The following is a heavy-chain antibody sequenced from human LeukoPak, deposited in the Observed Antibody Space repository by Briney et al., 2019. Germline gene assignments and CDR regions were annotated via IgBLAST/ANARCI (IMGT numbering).Heavy chain of an antibody. J-gene: IGHJ4*02. V-gene: IGHV1-2*02. CDR3: ARVPRGRYCSSTSCYLFDY. D-gene: IGHD2-2*01. Sequence: ASVKVSCKASGYTFTGYYMHWVRQAPGQGLEWMGWINLNSGGTNYAQKFQGRVTMTRDTSISTAYMELSRLRSDDTAVYYCARVPRGRYCSSTSCYLFDYWGQGTLVTVSS. CDR2: INLNSGGT. CDR1: GYTFTGYY.